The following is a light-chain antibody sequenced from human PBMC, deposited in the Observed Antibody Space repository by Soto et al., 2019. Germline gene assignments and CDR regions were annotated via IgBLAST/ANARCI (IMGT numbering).Light chain of an antibody. V-gene: IGLV2-14*01. CDR2: EVT. CDR3: SSFTSRFTFV. CDR1: RSDVGAYNY. Sequence: QSALTQPASVSGSPGQSIAISCTGTRSDVGAYNYVSWYQQHPGKAPKLMISEVTNRPSGVSDRFSGSKSGNTASLTISGLQAADEADYYCSSFTSRFTFVFGTGTKVTVL. J-gene: IGLJ1*01.